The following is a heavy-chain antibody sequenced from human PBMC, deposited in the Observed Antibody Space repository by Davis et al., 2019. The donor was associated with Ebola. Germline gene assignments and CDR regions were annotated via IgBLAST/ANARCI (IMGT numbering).Heavy chain of an antibody. J-gene: IGHJ6*02. D-gene: IGHD2-2*01. CDR3: VRDIGSSTSCYLCSYYGMDV. CDR1: GYTFTSYG. Sequence: ASLKVSCKASGYTFTSYGISWVRQAPGQGLEWMGWISAYNGNTNYAQKLKGRVTMTTATSTSTAYMELRSLRSDDTAVYYCVRDIGSSTSCYLCSYYGMDVWGQGTTVTVSS. V-gene: IGHV1-18*01. CDR2: ISAYNGNT.